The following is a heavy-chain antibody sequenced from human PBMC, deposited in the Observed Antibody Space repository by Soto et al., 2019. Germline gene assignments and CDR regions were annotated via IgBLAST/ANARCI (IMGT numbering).Heavy chain of an antibody. CDR3: ARGRRYYDSSGYYYGWFDP. CDR2: IIPIFGTA. Sequence: ASVKVSCKASGGTFSSYAISWVRQAPGQGLEWMGGIIPIFGTANYAQKFQGRVTITADESTSTAYMELSSLRSEDTAVYYCARGRRYYDSSGYYYGWFDPWGQGTLVTVSS. J-gene: IGHJ5*02. D-gene: IGHD3-22*01. V-gene: IGHV1-69*13. CDR1: GGTFSSYA.